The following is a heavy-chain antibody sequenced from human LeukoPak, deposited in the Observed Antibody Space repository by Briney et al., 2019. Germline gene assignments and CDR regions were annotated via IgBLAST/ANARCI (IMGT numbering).Heavy chain of an antibody. CDR1: GYTFTTYY. D-gene: IGHD6-19*01. CDR2: ISAYNGNT. V-gene: IGHV1-18*01. J-gene: IGHJ4*02. CDR3: ARDRDSSGWHVADY. Sequence: GASVKVSCKASGYTFTTYYISWVRQAPGQGLEWMGWISAYNGNTNYAQKFQGRVTMTTDTPTSTAYMEMRSLRSDDTAVYYCARDRDSSGWHVADYWGQGTLVTVSS.